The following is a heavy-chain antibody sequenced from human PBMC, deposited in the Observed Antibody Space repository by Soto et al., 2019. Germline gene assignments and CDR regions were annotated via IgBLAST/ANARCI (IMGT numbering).Heavy chain of an antibody. CDR2: VYHSGTT. V-gene: IGHV4-59*08. J-gene: IGHJ4*02. CDR3: ARHYGQEVFDY. Sequence: SETLSLTCTVSGGSISTYYWTWIRQSPGKGPEWIGYVYHSGTTNYNPSLESRVTMSLDTSKNQFSLKLSSVTAADTAVYYCARHYGQEVFDYWGQGTLVTVSS. D-gene: IGHD3-10*01. CDR1: GGSISTYY.